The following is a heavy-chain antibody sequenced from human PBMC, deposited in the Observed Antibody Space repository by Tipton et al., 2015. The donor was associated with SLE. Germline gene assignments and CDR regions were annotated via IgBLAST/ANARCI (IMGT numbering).Heavy chain of an antibody. D-gene: IGHD1-1*01. CDR1: GYTFTSFD. J-gene: IGHJ3*02. CDR2: MNPNSGNT. CDR3: ARQLALDAFDI. Sequence: QSGAEVKKPGASVKVSCKASGYTFTSFDINWVRQASGQGLEWMGWMNPNSGNTGYAQKLQGRVTMTTDTSTSTAYMELRSLRSDDTAVYYCARQLALDAFDIWGQGTMVTVSS. V-gene: IGHV1-8*01.